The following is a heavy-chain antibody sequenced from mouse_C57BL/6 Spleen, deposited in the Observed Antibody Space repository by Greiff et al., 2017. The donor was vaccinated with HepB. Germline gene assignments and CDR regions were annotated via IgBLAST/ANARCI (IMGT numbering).Heavy chain of an antibody. D-gene: IGHD1-1*01. Sequence: QVQLKQSGAELVKPGASVKISCKASGYAFSSYWMNWVKQRPGKGLEWIGQIYPGDGDTNYNGKFKGKATLTADKSSSTAYMQLSSLTSEDSAVYFCARSEVTTVVARGAMDYWGQGTSVTVSS. CDR1: GYAFSSYW. J-gene: IGHJ4*01. CDR2: IYPGDGDT. V-gene: IGHV1-80*01. CDR3: ARSEVTTVVARGAMDY.